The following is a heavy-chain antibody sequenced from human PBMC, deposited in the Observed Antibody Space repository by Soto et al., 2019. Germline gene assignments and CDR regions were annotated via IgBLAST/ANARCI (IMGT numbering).Heavy chain of an antibody. CDR2: IIPIFGTA. V-gene: IGHV1-69*01. Sequence: QVQLVQSGAEVKKPGSSVKVSCKASGGTFSSYAISWVRQAPGQGLEWMGGIIPIFGTANYAQKFQGRVTITADESTSTAYMELSSPRSEDTAVYYCARDPEYYYDSSGYYYFDYWGQGTLVTVSS. D-gene: IGHD3-22*01. CDR3: ARDPEYYYDSSGYYYFDY. J-gene: IGHJ4*02. CDR1: GGTFSSYA.